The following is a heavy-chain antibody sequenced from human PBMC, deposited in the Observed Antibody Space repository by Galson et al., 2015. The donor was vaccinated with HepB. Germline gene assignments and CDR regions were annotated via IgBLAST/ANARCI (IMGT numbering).Heavy chain of an antibody. Sequence: SLRLSCAASGFTFSSYSMNWVRQAPGKGLEWVSSISSSSSYIYYADSVKGRFTISRDNAKNSLYLQMNSLRAEDTAVYYCARGDRYSYGSSAFDIWGQGTMVTVSS. D-gene: IGHD5-18*01. CDR1: GFTFSSYS. CDR3: ARGDRYSYGSSAFDI. CDR2: ISSSSSYI. J-gene: IGHJ3*02. V-gene: IGHV3-21*01.